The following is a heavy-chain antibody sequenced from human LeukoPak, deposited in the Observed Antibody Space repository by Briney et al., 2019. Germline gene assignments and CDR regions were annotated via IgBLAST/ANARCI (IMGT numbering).Heavy chain of an antibody. D-gene: IGHD5-12*01. J-gene: IGHJ4*02. Sequence: SETLSLTCAVYGGSFSGYYWSWIRQPPGKGLEWIGEINHSGSTNYNPSLKSRVTISVDTSKNQFSLKLSSVTAADTAVYYCARAQGVIVATIVDYWGQGTLVTVSS. CDR1: GGSFSGYY. CDR3: ARAQGVIVATIVDY. CDR2: INHSGST. V-gene: IGHV4-34*01.